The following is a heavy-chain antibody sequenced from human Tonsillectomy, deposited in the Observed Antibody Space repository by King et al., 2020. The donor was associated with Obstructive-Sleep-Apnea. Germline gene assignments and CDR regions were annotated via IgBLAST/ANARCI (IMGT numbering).Heavy chain of an antibody. CDR2: IYYSGST. V-gene: IGHV4-39*01. J-gene: IGHJ5*02. Sequence: QLQESGPGLVKPSETLSLTCTVSGGSISSSSYYWGWIRQPPGKGLEWIGSIYYSGSTYYNPSLKSRVTISLDTSKNQFSLKLSSVTAADTAVYYCASKRITMVRGAVRTVWFDPWGQGTLVTVSS. CDR3: ASKRITMVRGAVRTVWFDP. D-gene: IGHD3-10*01. CDR1: GGSISSSSYY.